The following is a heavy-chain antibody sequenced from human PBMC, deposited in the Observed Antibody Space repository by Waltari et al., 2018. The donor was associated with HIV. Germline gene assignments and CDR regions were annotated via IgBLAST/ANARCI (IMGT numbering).Heavy chain of an antibody. V-gene: IGHV3-15*05. D-gene: IGHD3-22*01. CDR2: IKSKADGGTT. J-gene: IGHJ4*02. CDR3: TTDEFYYGNSGYFDY. CDR1: GFTFRNAW. Sequence: EVQLVESGGDLVTPGGCLRLSCAASGFTFRNAWMSWVRQAPGKGPEWVGRIKSKADGGTTDYAAPVKGRFTISRDDSKNTLYLQMNSLRFEDTAVYYCTTDEFYYGNSGYFDYWGQGTLVTVSS.